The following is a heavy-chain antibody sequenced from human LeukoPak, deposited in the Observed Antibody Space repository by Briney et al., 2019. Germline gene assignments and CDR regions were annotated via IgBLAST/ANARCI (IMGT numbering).Heavy chain of an antibody. CDR3: ARDEPYYGSGSYYIHFDY. D-gene: IGHD3-10*01. CDR1: GGTFSSYA. CDR2: IIPILGIA. J-gene: IGHJ4*02. V-gene: IGHV1-69*04. Sequence: ASVKVSCKASGGTFSSYAISWVRQAPGQGLEWMGRIIPILGIANYAQKFQGRVTITADKSTSTAYMELRSLRSDDTAVYYCARDEPYYGSGSYYIHFDYWGQGTLVTVSS.